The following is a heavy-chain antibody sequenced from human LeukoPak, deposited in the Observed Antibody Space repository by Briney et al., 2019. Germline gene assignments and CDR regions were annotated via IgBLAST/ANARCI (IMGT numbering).Heavy chain of an antibody. CDR2: IYHSGST. D-gene: IGHD4-17*01. Sequence: SETLSLTCTVSGYSISSGYYWGWIRQSPGKGLEWIGIIYHSGSTYYNPSLKNRVTISVDTSKNQFSLKLRSVTAADTAVYYCARDKGDYGDYYWFDPWGQGTLVTVSS. CDR1: GYSISSGYY. V-gene: IGHV4-38-2*02. CDR3: ARDKGDYGDYYWFDP. J-gene: IGHJ5*02.